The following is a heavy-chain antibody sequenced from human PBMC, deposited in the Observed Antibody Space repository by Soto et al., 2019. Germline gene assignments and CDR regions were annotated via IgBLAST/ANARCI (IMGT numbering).Heavy chain of an antibody. CDR2: IYYSGST. Sequence: SETLSLTCTVSGGSISSYYWSWIRQPPGKGLEWIGYIYYSGSTNYNPSLKSRVTISVDTSKNQFSLKLSSVTAADTAVYYCARLSAVAGWYYFDYWGQGTLVTVSS. V-gene: IGHV4-59*01. CDR3: ARLSAVAGWYYFDY. CDR1: GGSISSYY. D-gene: IGHD6-19*01. J-gene: IGHJ4*02.